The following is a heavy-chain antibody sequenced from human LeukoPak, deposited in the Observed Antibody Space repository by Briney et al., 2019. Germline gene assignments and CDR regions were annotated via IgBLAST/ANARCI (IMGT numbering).Heavy chain of an antibody. CDR2: IKQDGSEK. D-gene: IGHD3-10*01. CDR3: ARGWFALYYYYYGMDV. J-gene: IGHJ6*02. CDR1: GFTFSSYW. V-gene: IGHV3-7*01. Sequence: GALRLSCAASGFTFSSYWMSWVRQAPGKGLEWVANIKQDGSEKYYVDSVKGRFTISRDNAKNSLYLQMNSLRAEDTAVYYCARGWFALYYYYYGMDVWGQGTTVTVSS.